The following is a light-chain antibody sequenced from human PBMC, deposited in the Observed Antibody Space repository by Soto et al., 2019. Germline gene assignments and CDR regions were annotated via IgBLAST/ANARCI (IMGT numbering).Light chain of an antibody. CDR2: GAS. CDR1: QSVSSSY. Sequence: EIVLTQSPGTLSLSPGERATLSCRASQSVSSSYLAWYQQKPGQAPRLLIYGASSRATGIPDRFSGSGSGTDFTLTISRLEPEDVAVYYGQQYGRSPSTFGGGTKVEIK. CDR3: QQYGRSPST. J-gene: IGKJ4*01. V-gene: IGKV3-20*01.